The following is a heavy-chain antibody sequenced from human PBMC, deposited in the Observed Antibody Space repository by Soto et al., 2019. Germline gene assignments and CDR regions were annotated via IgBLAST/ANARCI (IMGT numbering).Heavy chain of an antibody. CDR3: LGNWNYATENWFDP. D-gene: IGHD1-7*01. J-gene: IGHJ5*02. Sequence: SGKGCWKASGGAFSSYAISWVRQAPGQGLEWMGGIIPIFGTANYAQKFQGRVTITADESTSTAYMELSSLRSEDTAVYYCLGNWNYATENWFDPWGQGTLVTVSS. CDR1: GGAFSSYA. CDR2: IIPIFGTA. V-gene: IGHV1-69*13.